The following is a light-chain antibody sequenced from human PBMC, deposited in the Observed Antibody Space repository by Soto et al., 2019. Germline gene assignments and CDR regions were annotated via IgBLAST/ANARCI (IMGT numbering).Light chain of an antibody. J-gene: IGLJ1*01. CDR2: GNT. Sequence: QPVLTQPPSVSGAPGQRVTISCTGSSSNIGAGYEVNWYQHLPGAAPKLLIYGNTNRPSGVPDRFSGSKSGTSASLAITGLLAEDEADYYCQSYDSSLSALYVFGTGTQLTVL. V-gene: IGLV1-40*01. CDR3: QSYDSSLSALYV. CDR1: SSNIGAGYE.